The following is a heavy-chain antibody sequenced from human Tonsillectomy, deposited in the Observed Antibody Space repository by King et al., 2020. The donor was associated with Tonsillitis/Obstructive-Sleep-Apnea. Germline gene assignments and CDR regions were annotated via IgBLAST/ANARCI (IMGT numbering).Heavy chain of an antibody. V-gene: IGHV5-10-1*03. Sequence: QLVQSGAEVKKPGESLRISCKGSGYSFTSYWISWVRQMPGKGLEWMGRIDPSDSYTNYSPSFQGHVTISADKSISTAYLQWSSLKASDTAMYYCARRRDGYQSHYYYGMDVWGQGTTVTVSS. CDR1: GYSFTSYW. CDR2: IDPSDSYT. D-gene: IGHD5-24*01. CDR3: ARRRDGYQSHYYYGMDV. J-gene: IGHJ6*02.